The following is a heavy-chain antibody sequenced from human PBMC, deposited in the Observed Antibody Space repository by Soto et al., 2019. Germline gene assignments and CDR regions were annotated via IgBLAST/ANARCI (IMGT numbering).Heavy chain of an antibody. D-gene: IGHD6-13*01. CDR3: ERGFSAGKGSPPDF. V-gene: IGHV3-7*03. J-gene: IGHJ4*02. CDR1: GFTFSSYW. Sequence: PGGSLRLSCAASGFTFSSYWMSWVRQAPGKGLEWVANIKQDGSEKYYVDSVKGRFTISRDNAKNSLYLQMNSLRAEDTAVYYCERGFSAGKGSPPDFWGQGSMVTVSS. CDR2: IKQDGSEK.